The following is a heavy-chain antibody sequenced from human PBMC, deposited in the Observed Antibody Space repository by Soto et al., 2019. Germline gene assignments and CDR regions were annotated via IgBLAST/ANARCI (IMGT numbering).Heavy chain of an antibody. CDR3: ARELPYERCIYFSNHVASDI. J-gene: IGHJ3*02. CDR2: VLPIFDTP. V-gene: IGHV1-69*06. D-gene: IGHD2-2*01. CDR1: GGTLSNYG. Sequence: QVQWVQSGAELKKPGSSVKISCQTSGGTLSNYGISWVRQAPGQRPEWMGGVLPIFDTPTYDQSLKGRVTIIADKSTDIVYLAVGGVRFEDTAFYYGARELPYERCIYFSNHVASDIWFPGASVTVSS.